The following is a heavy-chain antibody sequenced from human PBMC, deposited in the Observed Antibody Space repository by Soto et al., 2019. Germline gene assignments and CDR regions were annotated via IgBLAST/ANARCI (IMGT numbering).Heavy chain of an antibody. CDR3: ARDSGIYGMDV. Sequence: SETLSRTCTVSGGSISSYYWSWIRQPPGKGLEWIGYIYYSGSTNYNPSLKSRVTTSVDTSKNQFSLKLSSVTAADTAVYYCARDSGIYGMDVWGQGTTVTVSS. CDR1: GGSISSYY. J-gene: IGHJ6*02. V-gene: IGHV4-59*01. CDR2: IYYSGST.